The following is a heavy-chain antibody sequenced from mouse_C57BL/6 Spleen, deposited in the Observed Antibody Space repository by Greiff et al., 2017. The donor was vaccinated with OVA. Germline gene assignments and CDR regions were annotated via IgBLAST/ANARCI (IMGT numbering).Heavy chain of an antibody. J-gene: IGHJ1*03. CDR2: IDPETGGT. CDR1: GYTFTDYE. D-gene: IGHD1-1*01. V-gene: IGHV1-15*01. Sequence: QVHVKQSGAELVRPGASVTLSCKASGYTFTDYEMHWVKQTPVHGLEWIGAIDPETGGTAYNQKFKGKAILTADKSSSTAYMELRSLTSEDSAVYYCTRSQNYGSSLYWYFDVWGTGTTVTVSS. CDR3: TRSQNYGSSLYWYFDV.